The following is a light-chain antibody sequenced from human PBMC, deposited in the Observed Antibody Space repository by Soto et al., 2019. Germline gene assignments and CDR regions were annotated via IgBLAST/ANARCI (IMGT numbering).Light chain of an antibody. CDR2: DAS. J-gene: IGKJ1*01. CDR3: QQCGSSPWT. CDR1: QSFSSY. V-gene: IGKV3-20*01. Sequence: SAAAVSLYKGERATLSCRASQSFSSYLAWYQQKPGQAPRLLIYDASSRATGIPDRFSGGGSGTDFTLTISRLEPEDFAVYYCQQCGSSPWTFGQ.